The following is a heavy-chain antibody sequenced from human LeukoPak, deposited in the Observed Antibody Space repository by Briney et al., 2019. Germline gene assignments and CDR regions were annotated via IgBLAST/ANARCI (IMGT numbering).Heavy chain of an antibody. V-gene: IGHV4-38-2*02. CDR2: IYYSGST. Sequence: PSETLSLTCTVSGYSISSGYYWGWIRQPPGKGLEWIGSIYYSGSTYYNPSLKSRVTISVDTSKNQFSLKLSSVTAADAAVYYCARLTGYSSAWGQGTLVTVSS. CDR1: GYSISSGYY. D-gene: IGHD6-19*01. CDR3: ARLTGYSSA. J-gene: IGHJ5*02.